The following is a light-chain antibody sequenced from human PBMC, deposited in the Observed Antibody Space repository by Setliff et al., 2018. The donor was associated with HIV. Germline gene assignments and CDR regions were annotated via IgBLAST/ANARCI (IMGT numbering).Light chain of an antibody. J-gene: IGLJ1*01. Sequence: QSALAQPASVSGSTGQSITISCTATSSDVGGYNYVSWYQQHPGKAPKLMISAVSNRPSGVSNRFSGSKSGNTASLTISGLQAEDEADYYCSSYASRTPLYVFGTGTKVTVL. CDR2: AVS. CDR3: SSYASRTPLYV. CDR1: SSDVGGYNY. V-gene: IGLV2-14*03.